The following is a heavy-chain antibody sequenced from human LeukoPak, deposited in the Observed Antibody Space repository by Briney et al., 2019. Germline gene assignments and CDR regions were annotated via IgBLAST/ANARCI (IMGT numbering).Heavy chain of an antibody. D-gene: IGHD3-9*01. CDR3: AASLNVLRYFDWLPKGGYYYYYMDV. J-gene: IGHJ6*03. CDR2: FDPEDGET. V-gene: IGHV1-24*01. Sequence: ASVKVSCKVSGYTLTELSMHWVRQAPGKGLEWMGGFDPEDGETIYAQKFQGRVTMTEDTDTAYMELSSLRSEDTAVYYCAASLNVLRYFDWLPKGGYYYYYMDVWGKGTTVTVSS. CDR1: GYTLTELS.